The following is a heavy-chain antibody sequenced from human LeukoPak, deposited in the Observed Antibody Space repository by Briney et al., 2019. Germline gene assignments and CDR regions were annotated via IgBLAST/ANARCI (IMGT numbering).Heavy chain of an antibody. J-gene: IGHJ4*02. V-gene: IGHV3-7*04. CDR3: AKDRDWGYFDY. CDR2: IKQDGNEK. CDR1: GFTFSSYL. D-gene: IGHD3/OR15-3a*01. Sequence: PGGSLRLSCAASGFTFSSYLMSWVRQAPGKGLEWVANIKQDGNEKYYVDSVKGRFTISRDNAKNSLYLQTNSLRAEDTAVYYCAKDRDWGYFDYWGQGSLVTVSS.